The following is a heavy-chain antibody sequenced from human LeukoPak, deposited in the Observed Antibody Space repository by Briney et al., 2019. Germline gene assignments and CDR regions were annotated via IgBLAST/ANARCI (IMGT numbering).Heavy chain of an antibody. CDR1: GFTFGNYA. CDR2: ISGSGGST. CDR3: AKTYYDFWSGLKFDY. D-gene: IGHD3-3*01. Sequence: GGSLRLSCQTSGFTFGNYAMSWVRQAPGKGLEWVSAISGSGGSTYYADSVKGRFTISRDNSKNTLYLQMNSLRAEDTAVYYCAKTYYDFWSGLKFDYWGQGTLVTVSS. J-gene: IGHJ4*02. V-gene: IGHV3-23*01.